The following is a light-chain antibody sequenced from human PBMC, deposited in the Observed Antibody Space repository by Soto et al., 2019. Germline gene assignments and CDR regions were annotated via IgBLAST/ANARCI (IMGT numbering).Light chain of an antibody. CDR3: QQYNNWPPKHT. CDR2: DAS. Sequence: EIVLTQSPGTLSLSPGERATLSCRASESVRHYVAWYQQKPGQAPRLVIYDASTRATGVPVRFSGSGSGTEFTLTISSLQSDDFAVYYCQQYNNWPPKHTFGQGTKVDIK. CDR1: ESVRHY. V-gene: IGKV3-15*01. J-gene: IGKJ2*01.